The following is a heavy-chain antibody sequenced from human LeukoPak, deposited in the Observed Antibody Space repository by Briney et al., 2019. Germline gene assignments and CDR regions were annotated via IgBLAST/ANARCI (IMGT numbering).Heavy chain of an antibody. CDR1: GFTFSSYA. CDR3: ASPIVGATPVDY. CDR2: ISYDGSNK. D-gene: IGHD1-26*01. V-gene: IGHV3-30-3*01. J-gene: IGHJ4*02. Sequence: GRSLRLSCAASGFTFSSYAMHWVHQAPGKGLEWVAVISYDGSNKYYADSVKGRFTISRDNSKNTLYLQMNSPRAEDTAVYYCASPIVGATPVDYWGQGTLVTVSS.